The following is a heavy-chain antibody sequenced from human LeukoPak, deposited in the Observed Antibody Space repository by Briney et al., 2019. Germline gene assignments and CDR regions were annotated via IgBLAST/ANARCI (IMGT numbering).Heavy chain of an antibody. CDR2: IKQAGSEK. CDR1: GFTFSSYR. Sequence: GGSLRLSCAASGFTFSSYRMSWVRQAPGKGLEWVANIKQAGSEKYYVDSVKGRFTISRDNAKNSVYLQMNRLRAEDTAVYYCARAGSGYTSPSDYWGQGTLVTVSS. D-gene: IGHD6-13*01. J-gene: IGHJ4*02. CDR3: ARAGSGYTSPSDY. V-gene: IGHV3-7*01.